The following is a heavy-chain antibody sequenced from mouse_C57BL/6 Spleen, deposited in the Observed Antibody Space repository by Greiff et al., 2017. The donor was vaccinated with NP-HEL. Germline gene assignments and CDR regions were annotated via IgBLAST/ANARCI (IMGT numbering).Heavy chain of an antibody. CDR3: AREVRYFDY. D-gene: IGHD2-14*01. J-gene: IGHJ2*01. CDR1: GYAFSSSW. V-gene: IGHV1-82*01. Sequence: SGPELVKPGASVKISCKASGYAFSSSWMNWVKQRPGKGLEWIGRIYPGDGDTNYNGKFKGKATLTADKSSSTAYMQLSSLTSEDSAVYFCAREVRYFDYWGQGTTLTVSS. CDR2: IYPGDGDT.